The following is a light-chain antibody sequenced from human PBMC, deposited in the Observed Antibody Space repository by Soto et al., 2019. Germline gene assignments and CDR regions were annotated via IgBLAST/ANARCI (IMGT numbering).Light chain of an antibody. Sequence: DIQMTQSPSSLSASVGDRVTITCRASQGIANSLAWYQQRPGKVPKLLIYGASTLQSGVAYRFSGSGSGTDFTLTISSLQREDVATYYCQKYGSVPLTFGGGTKVEIK. CDR2: GAS. J-gene: IGKJ4*01. CDR1: QGIANS. CDR3: QKYGSVPLT. V-gene: IGKV1-27*01.